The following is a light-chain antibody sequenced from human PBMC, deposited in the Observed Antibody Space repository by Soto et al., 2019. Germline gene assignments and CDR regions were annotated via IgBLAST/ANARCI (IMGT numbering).Light chain of an antibody. CDR1: QGIRND. CDR3: LQDYNYPPWT. J-gene: IGKJ1*01. CDR2: AAS. V-gene: IGKV1-6*01. Sequence: AIPMTQSPSSLSASVGDRVTITCRASQGIRNDLGWYQQRPGKAPKLLIYAASSLQSGVPSRFSGSGSGTDFTLTISSLQPEDFATYYCLQDYNYPPWTFGQGTKVELK.